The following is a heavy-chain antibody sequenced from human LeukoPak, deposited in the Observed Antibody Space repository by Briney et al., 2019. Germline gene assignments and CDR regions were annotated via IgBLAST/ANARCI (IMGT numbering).Heavy chain of an antibody. Sequence: SETLSLTCTVSGGSISRNNYYWGWIRQPPGKGLEWIGSIYYSGSTFYNPSLKSRVTISVDTSKNQFSLKLSSVTAADTAVYYCARVEFNYYYYYMDVWGKGTTVTVSS. CDR3: ARVEFNYYYYYMDV. J-gene: IGHJ6*03. CDR1: GGSISRNNYY. V-gene: IGHV4-39*07. D-gene: IGHD3-10*01. CDR2: IYYSGST.